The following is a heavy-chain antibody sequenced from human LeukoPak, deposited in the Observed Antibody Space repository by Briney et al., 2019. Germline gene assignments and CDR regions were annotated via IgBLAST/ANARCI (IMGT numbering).Heavy chain of an antibody. V-gene: IGHV3-30*02. J-gene: IGHJ4*02. CDR2: IRYDGSNK. CDR3: AKAWGQPTYYFDY. D-gene: IGHD1-26*01. Sequence: GGSLRLSCTASGFTFSSYGMHWVRQAPGKGLEWVAFIRYDGSNKYYADSVKGRFTISRDNSKNTLNLQMNSLRAEDTAVYYCAKAWGQPTYYFDYWGQGTLVTVSS. CDR1: GFTFSSYG.